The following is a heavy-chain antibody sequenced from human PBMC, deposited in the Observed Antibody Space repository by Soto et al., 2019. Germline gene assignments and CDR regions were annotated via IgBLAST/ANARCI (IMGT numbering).Heavy chain of an antibody. CDR1: GFTFRSFT. J-gene: IGHJ5*02. Sequence: LRLSCAASGFTFRSFTMHWVRQAPGKGLEWVSTISSNSAYIYYTDALRGRFTISRDNAKNSLHLQMNSLRAEDTAVYYCTRDASRDSSARGWFDPWGPGTLVTVSS. V-gene: IGHV3-21*01. CDR2: ISSNSAYI. D-gene: IGHD6-13*01. CDR3: TRDASRDSSARGWFDP.